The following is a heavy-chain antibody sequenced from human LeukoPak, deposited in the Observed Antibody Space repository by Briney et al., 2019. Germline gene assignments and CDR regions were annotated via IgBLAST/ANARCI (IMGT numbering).Heavy chain of an antibody. CDR2: INPKSDDT. CDR1: GYRFTGSY. Sequence: ASVKVSCKASGYRFTGSYMNWVRQAPGQGLEWMGWINPKSDDTKYAQNFQGRVTMTRDTSISTAYMELTRLTYDDTAVYYCARAQGWERPLEFWGQGTLVTVSS. J-gene: IGHJ4*02. CDR3: ARAQGWERPLEF. D-gene: IGHD1-1*01. V-gene: IGHV1-2*02.